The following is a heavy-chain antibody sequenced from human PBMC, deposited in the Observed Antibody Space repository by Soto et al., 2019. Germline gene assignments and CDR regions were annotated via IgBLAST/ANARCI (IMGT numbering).Heavy chain of an antibody. D-gene: IGHD3-10*01. J-gene: IGHJ5*02. CDR3: TNSNWFDP. V-gene: IGHV4-39*01. Sequence: SETLTLTCTVSGDSISSSRYYWGWIRQPPGKGLEWIGRIYYSGSTYYNPSLKSRVTISVDTSKNQFSLKLSSVTAADTAVYYCTNSNWFDPWGQGTLVT. CDR1: GDSISSSRYY. CDR2: IYYSGST.